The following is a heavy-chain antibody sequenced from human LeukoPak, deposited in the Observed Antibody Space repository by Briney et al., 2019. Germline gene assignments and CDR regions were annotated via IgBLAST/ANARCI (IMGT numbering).Heavy chain of an antibody. Sequence: ASVKVSCKASGYTFTSYDINWVRQATGQGLEWMGWMNPNSGNTGYAQKLQGRVTMTTDTSTSTAYMELRSLRSDDTAVYYCARGYCSSTSCYRLDPWGQGTLVTVSS. CDR1: GYTFTSYD. CDR2: MNPNSGNT. CDR3: ARGYCSSTSCYRLDP. D-gene: IGHD2-2*02. J-gene: IGHJ5*02. V-gene: IGHV1-8*02.